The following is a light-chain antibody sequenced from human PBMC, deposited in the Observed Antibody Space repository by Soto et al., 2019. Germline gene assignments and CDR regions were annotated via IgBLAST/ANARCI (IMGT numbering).Light chain of an antibody. Sequence: DLQMTQAPSSLSSSVGDRVTITCRASQTITNYLNWYQQQSGKAPKLLIYATDTLQSGVPSRFSGSGSGTDYTLTISSLQPEDFATYYCQQSYNTPQTFGQGTKVDI. CDR1: QTITNY. CDR2: ATD. J-gene: IGKJ1*01. V-gene: IGKV1-39*01. CDR3: QQSYNTPQT.